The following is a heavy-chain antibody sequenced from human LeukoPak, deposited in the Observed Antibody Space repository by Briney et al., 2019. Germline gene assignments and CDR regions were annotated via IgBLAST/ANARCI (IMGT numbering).Heavy chain of an antibody. Sequence: PGGSLKLSCVASGFTFSGSAVHWVRQSSGKGLEWVGHIDKKGNPYATAYAESVKGRFTISRDDSKDTAFLHMDSLKTEDTALYYCTRDRGTYNWFDPWGQGTLVTVSP. CDR2: IDKKGNPYAT. CDR1: GFTFSGSA. J-gene: IGHJ5*02. D-gene: IGHD2-15*01. V-gene: IGHV3-73*01. CDR3: TRDRGTYNWFDP.